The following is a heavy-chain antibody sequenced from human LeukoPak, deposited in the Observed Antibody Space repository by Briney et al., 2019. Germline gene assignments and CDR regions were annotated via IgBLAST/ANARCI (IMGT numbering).Heavy chain of an antibody. CDR1: GFSVSSNY. V-gene: IGHV3-53*01. D-gene: IGHD5-18*01. CDR3: ARVSGLWNDD. Sequence: GGSLRLSCAASGFSVSSNYMSWVRQAPGKGLEWVSIIYSGGSTYYADSVKGRFTISRDNSKNTLYLQMKSQRAEDTAVYYCARVSGLWNDDWGQGTLVTVSS. CDR2: IYSGGST. J-gene: IGHJ4*02.